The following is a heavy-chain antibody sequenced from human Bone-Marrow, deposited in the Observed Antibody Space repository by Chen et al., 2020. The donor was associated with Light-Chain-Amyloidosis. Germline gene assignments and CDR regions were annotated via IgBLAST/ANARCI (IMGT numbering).Heavy chain of an antibody. CDR1: GYTFPNYW. Sequence: EVHLAQSGPEVKKPGESLKISCKGSGYTFPNYWIGWVRQMPGKGLEGMGVIYPDDSDARYSPSFEGQVTISADKSITTAYLQWRSLKASDTAMYYCARRRDGYNFDYWGQGTLVTVSS. CDR3: ARRRDGYNFDY. D-gene: IGHD5-12*01. J-gene: IGHJ4*02. V-gene: IGHV5-51*01. CDR2: IYPDDSDA.